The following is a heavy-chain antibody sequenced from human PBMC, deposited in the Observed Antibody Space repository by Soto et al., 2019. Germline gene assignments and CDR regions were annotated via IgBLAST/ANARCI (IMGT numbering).Heavy chain of an antibody. Sequence: PGESLKISCRTPGYKFTSSWIAWVRQMPGKGLEWMGIIFPSDSDTRYSPSFQGQVTISADRSTSTVFLQWASLKASDTAVYFCARKDKSGYFNWFDPWGQGTLVTVSS. D-gene: IGHD3-22*01. J-gene: IGHJ5*02. V-gene: IGHV5-51*01. CDR3: ARKDKSGYFNWFDP. CDR1: GYKFTSSW. CDR2: IFPSDSDT.